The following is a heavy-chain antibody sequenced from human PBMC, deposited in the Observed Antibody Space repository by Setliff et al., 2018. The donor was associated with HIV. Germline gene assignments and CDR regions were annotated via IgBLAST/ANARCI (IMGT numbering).Heavy chain of an antibody. CDR3: ARVPYRSAWFSGGHDAFDV. J-gene: IGHJ3*01. V-gene: IGHV1-18*04. Sequence: ASVKVSCKASGYLFTGYYMHWVRQAPGQGLEWMGWISGYNGNTKYVQKLQGRVTMTTDTSTSTVYMELRSLRSDDTAVYYCARVPYRSAWFSGGHDAFDVWGQGTMVTVSS. D-gene: IGHD6-19*01. CDR1: GYLFTGYY. CDR2: ISGYNGNT.